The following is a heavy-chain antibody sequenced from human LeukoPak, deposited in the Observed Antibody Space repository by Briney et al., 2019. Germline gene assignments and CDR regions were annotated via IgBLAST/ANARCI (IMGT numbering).Heavy chain of an antibody. J-gene: IGHJ4*02. CDR3: ARELVRGVIDY. D-gene: IGHD3-10*01. V-gene: IGHV1-69*04. CDR1: GGTFSSYA. Sequence: GASVKVSCKASGGTFSSYAISWVRQAPGQGLEWMGRIIPILGIANYAQKFQGRVTITADKSTSTAYMELSSLRSEDTAVYYCARELVRGVIDYWGQGTLVTVSS. CDR2: IIPILGIA.